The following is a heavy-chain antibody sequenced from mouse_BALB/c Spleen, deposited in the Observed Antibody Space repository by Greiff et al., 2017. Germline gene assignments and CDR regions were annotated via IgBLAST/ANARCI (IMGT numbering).Heavy chain of an antibody. V-gene: IGHV14-3*02. Sequence: EVQLQQSGAELVKPGASVKLSCTASGFNIKDTYMHWVKQRPEQGLEWIGRIDPANCNTKYDPKFQGKATITADTSSNTAYLQLSSLTSEDTAVYYCARSYYGSSYGYFDVWGAGTTVTVSS. CDR1: GFNIKDTY. J-gene: IGHJ1*01. D-gene: IGHD1-1*01. CDR2: IDPANCNT. CDR3: ARSYYGSSYGYFDV.